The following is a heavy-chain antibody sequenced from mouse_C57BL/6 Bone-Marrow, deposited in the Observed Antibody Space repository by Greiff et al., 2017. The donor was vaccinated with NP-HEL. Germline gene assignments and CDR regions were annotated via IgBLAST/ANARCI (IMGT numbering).Heavy chain of an antibody. CDR2: ISNGGGST. CDR1: GFTFSDYY. V-gene: IGHV5-12*01. Sequence: EVQVVESGGGLVQPGGSLKLSCAASGFTFSDYYMYWVRQTPEKRLEWVAYISNGGGSTYYPDTVKGRFTISRDNATNTLYLQMSRLKSEDTAMYYCARRGYYYGSSYSFDYWGQGTTLTVSS. D-gene: IGHD1-1*01. J-gene: IGHJ2*01. CDR3: ARRGYYYGSSYSFDY.